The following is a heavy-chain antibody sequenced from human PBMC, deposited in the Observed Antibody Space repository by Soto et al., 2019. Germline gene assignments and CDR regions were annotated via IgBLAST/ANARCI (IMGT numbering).Heavy chain of an antibody. D-gene: IGHD4-17*01. J-gene: IGHJ5*02. V-gene: IGHV4-31*03. CDR1: GGSISSGGYY. CDR3: ARIMTTVTSWFDP. CDR2: IYYSGST. Sequence: SETLSLTCTVSGGSISSGGYYWSWIRQHPGKGLEWIGYIYYSGSTYYNPSLKSRVTISVDTSKNQFSLKLSSVTAADTAVYYCARIMTTVTSWFDPWGQGTLVTVSS.